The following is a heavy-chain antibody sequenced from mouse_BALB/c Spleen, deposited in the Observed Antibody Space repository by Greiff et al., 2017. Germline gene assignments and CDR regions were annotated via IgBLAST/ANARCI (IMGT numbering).Heavy chain of an antibody. V-gene: IGHV1-7*01. J-gene: IGHJ1*01. CDR3: ARGRTDWYFDV. D-gene: IGHD5-1*01. CDR1: GYSFTSYW. Sequence: VQLQQSGAELAKPGASVKMSCKASGYSFTSYWMHWVKQRPGQGLEWIGYINPSTGYTEYNQKFKDKATLTADKSSSTAYMQLSSLTSEDSAVYYCARGRTDWYFDVWGAGTTVTVSS. CDR2: INPSTGYT.